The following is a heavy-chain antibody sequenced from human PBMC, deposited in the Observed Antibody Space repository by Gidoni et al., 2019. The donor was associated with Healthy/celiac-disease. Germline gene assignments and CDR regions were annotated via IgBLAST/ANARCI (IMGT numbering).Heavy chain of an antibody. Sequence: EVQLVQSGAEVKKPGESLRISCKGSGYSFTSYWISWVRQMPGKGLEWMGRIDPSDSYTNYSPSFQGHVTISADKSISTAYLQWSSLKASDTAMYYCATTLGPSIAVAGSDAFDIWGQGTMVTVSS. CDR3: ATTLGPSIAVAGSDAFDI. J-gene: IGHJ3*02. D-gene: IGHD6-19*01. CDR2: IDPSDSYT. CDR1: GYSFTSYW. V-gene: IGHV5-10-1*03.